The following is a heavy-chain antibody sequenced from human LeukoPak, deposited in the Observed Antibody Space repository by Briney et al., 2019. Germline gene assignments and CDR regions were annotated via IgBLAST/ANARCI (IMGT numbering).Heavy chain of an antibody. Sequence: SQTLSLTCAVSGGSFSGYYWSWIRQPPGTGLEWIGEINHSGSSNYNPSLKSRVTISVDTSKNQFSLKLSSVTAADTAVYYCARTFTGSYRSPVCLYFDYWGQGTLVTVSS. J-gene: IGHJ4*02. V-gene: IGHV4-34*01. CDR1: GGSFSGYY. D-gene: IGHD3-16*02. CDR2: INHSGSS. CDR3: ARTFTGSYRSPVCLYFDY.